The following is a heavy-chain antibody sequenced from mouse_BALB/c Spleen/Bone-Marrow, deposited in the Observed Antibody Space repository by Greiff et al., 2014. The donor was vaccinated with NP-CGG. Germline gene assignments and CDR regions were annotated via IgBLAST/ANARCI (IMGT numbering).Heavy chain of an antibody. J-gene: IGHJ3*01. V-gene: IGHV2-3*01. CDR3: ALVGDLRLAY. CDR1: GFSLTSYG. D-gene: IGHD1-1*01. CDR2: IWGDGGT. Sequence: QVQLQQSGPGLVAPSQSLSITCTVSGFSLTSYGVSWVRQPPGKGLEWLGVIWGDGGTNYHSPLISRLSISKDNSKNQVFLELNSLQTDDTATYYCALVGDLRLAYWGQGTLVTVSA.